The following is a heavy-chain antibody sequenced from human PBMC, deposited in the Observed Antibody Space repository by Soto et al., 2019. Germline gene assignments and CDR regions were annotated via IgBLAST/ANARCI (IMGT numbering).Heavy chain of an antibody. CDR3: ARVKRPAGYIDL. Sequence: PGGSLRLSCGASKFTFSDYYMSWIRQAPGKGLEWVSYISSGGSYTNYADSVKGRFTISRDNAKNSLYLQMNSLRDEDTAVFYCARVKRPAGYIDLWGRGTLVTVSS. J-gene: IGHJ2*01. CDR1: KFTFSDYY. V-gene: IGHV3-11*06. CDR2: ISSGGSYT.